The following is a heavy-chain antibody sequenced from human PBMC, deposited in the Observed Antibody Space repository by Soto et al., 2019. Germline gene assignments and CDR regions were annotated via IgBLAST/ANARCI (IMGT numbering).Heavy chain of an antibody. D-gene: IGHD6-6*01. J-gene: IGHJ4*02. V-gene: IGHV4-34*01. CDR1: SGSFSCYY. CDR3: ARAPKVSGSSQTRPDF. CDR2: ISRSGNT. Sequence: SETLSLTCSIYSGSFSCYYWSWIRQPPGKGLEWIGEISRSGNTNYSPSLKSRVSISIDTSKKQFSLNLASASAADTAVYYCARAPKVSGSSQTRPDFWGQGTLVTVSS.